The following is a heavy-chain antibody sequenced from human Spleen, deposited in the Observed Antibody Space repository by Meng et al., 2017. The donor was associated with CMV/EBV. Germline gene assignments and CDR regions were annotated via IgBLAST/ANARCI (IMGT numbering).Heavy chain of an antibody. D-gene: IGHD2-2*01. CDR2: IYSGGST. J-gene: IGHJ4*02. CDR1: GFTFSSYS. CDR3: LRCITASCYDY. Sequence: GGSLRLSCAASGFTFSSYSMNWVRQAPGKGLEWVSIIYSGGSTYYADSVKGRFTISRDNSKNTLYLQMTSLRAEDTAVYYCLRCITASCYDYWGQGTLVTVSS. V-gene: IGHV3-66*01.